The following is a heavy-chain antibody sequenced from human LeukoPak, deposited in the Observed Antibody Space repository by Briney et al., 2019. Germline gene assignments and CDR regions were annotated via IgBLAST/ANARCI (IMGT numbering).Heavy chain of an antibody. CDR3: ARADLLGGNPFDAFDI. Sequence: SETLSLTCSVSGGSIRSYYWNWLRQPPGKGLEWIGYISDNGRTNYNPSLESRATISLDTSKNQFFLKLRSLTAPDTAIYYCARADLLGGNPFDAFDIWGQGTMVAVSS. CDR2: ISDNGRT. CDR1: GGSIRSYY. J-gene: IGHJ3*02. V-gene: IGHV4-59*08. D-gene: IGHD2-15*01.